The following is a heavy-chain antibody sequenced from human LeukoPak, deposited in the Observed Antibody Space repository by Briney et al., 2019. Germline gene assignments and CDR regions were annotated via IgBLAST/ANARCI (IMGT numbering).Heavy chain of an antibody. D-gene: IGHD6-13*01. Sequence: PGGSLRLSCAASGFTFSSYSMNWVRQAPGKGLEWVSSISSSSSYIYYADSVKGRFTISRDNAKNSLYLQMNSLRAEDTAVYYCARGSSKPYNWFDPWGQGTLVTVSS. J-gene: IGHJ5*02. CDR1: GFTFSSYS. CDR3: ARGSSKPYNWFDP. CDR2: ISSSSSYI. V-gene: IGHV3-21*01.